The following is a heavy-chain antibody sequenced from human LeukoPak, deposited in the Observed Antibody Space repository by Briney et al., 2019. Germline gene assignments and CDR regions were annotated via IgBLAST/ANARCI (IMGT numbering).Heavy chain of an antibody. CDR3: ARGVTWYYFDY. V-gene: IGHV4-34*01. CDR2: INHSGST. CDR1: GGSFSGYY. D-gene: IGHD4-11*01. J-gene: IGHJ4*02. Sequence: SETLSLTCAVYGGSFSGYYWSWIRQPPGGGLVWIGEINHSGSTNYNPSLKSRVTISVDTSKNQFSLKLSSVTAADTAVYYCARGVTWYYFDYWGQGTLVTVSS.